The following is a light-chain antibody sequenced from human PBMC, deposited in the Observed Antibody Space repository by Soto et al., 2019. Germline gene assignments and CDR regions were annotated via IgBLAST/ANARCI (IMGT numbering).Light chain of an antibody. CDR1: QSISDT. J-gene: IGKJ5*01. CDR3: QQTYTTPEIT. V-gene: IGKV3-15*01. Sequence: EIVMTQSPATLSVSPGGRATLSCRASQSISDTLAWYQQKPGQAPRLLIHGASTRATGFPARFSGSGSGTDFTLTISSLQPEDFAIYYCQQTYTTPEITFGQGTRLEN. CDR2: GAS.